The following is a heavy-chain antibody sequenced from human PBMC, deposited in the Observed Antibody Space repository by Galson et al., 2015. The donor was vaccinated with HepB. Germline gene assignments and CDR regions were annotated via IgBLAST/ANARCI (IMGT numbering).Heavy chain of an antibody. CDR2: IYYSGST. D-gene: IGHD1-26*01. V-gene: IGHV4-59*08. J-gene: IGHJ5*02. CDR3: ARAHSGSYYVCPYCSNWFDP. Sequence: ETLSLTCTVSGGSISSYYWSWIRQPPGKGLEWIGYIYYSGSTNYNPSLKSRVTISVDTSKNQFSLKLSSVTAADTAVYYCARAHSGSYYVCPYCSNWFDPWGQGTLVTVSS. CDR1: GGSISSYY.